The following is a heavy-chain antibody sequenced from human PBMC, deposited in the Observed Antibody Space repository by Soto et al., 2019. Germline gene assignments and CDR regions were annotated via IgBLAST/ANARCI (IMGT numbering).Heavy chain of an antibody. V-gene: IGHV1-3*01. D-gene: IGHD6-6*01. CDR1: GYTFTSYA. Sequence: ASVKVSCKASGYTFTSYAMHWVRQAPGQRLEWMGWINAGNGNTKYSQKFQGRVTITRDTSASTAYMELSSLRSEDTAVYYCGRDGQTIAARPFDYWGQGTLVTVSS. CDR2: INAGNGNT. J-gene: IGHJ4*02. CDR3: GRDGQTIAARPFDY.